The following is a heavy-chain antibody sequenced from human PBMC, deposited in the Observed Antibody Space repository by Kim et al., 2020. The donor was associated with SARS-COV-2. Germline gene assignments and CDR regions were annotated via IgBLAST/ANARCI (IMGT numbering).Heavy chain of an antibody. Sequence: GASLKISCKGSGYSFTSYWIGWVRQMPGKGLEWMGIIYPGDSDTRYSPSFQGQVTISADKSISTAYLQWSSLKASDTAMYYCARGDGSARVLYYYYGMDVWGQGTTVTVSS. V-gene: IGHV5-51*01. CDR2: IYPGDSDT. CDR1: GYSFTSYW. CDR3: ARGDGSARVLYYYYGMDV. J-gene: IGHJ6*02. D-gene: IGHD3-10*01.